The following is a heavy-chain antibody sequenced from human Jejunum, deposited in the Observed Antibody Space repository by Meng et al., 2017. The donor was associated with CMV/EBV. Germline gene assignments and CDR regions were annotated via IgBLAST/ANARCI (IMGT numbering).Heavy chain of an antibody. Sequence: QITLKESGPTLVKPTQTLTLTCTFSGFSLSTSGVGVGWIRQPPGKTLECLALIYWDDDKRYSPSLKSRLSITKDTSKNQVVLTMTNMEPVDTATYYCAHKGGHYDYWGQGTLVTVSS. CDR3: AHKGGHYDY. J-gene: IGHJ4*02. CDR2: IYWDDDK. V-gene: IGHV2-5*02. CDR1: GFSLSTSGVG.